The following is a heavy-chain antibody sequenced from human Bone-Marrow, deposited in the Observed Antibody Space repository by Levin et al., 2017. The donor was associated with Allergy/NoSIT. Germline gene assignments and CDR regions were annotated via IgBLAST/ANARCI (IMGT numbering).Heavy chain of an antibody. D-gene: IGHD3-3*01. CDR3: ASGLRFLEWLFPPPGYYYYGMDV. V-gene: IGHV3-23*01. Sequence: GGSLRLSCAASGFTFSSYAMSWVRQAPGKGLEWVSAISGSGGSTYYADSVKGRFTISRDNSKNTLYLQMNSLRAEDTAVYYCASGLRFLEWLFPPPGYYYYGMDVWGQGTTVTVSS. J-gene: IGHJ6*02. CDR2: ISGSGGST. CDR1: GFTFSSYA.